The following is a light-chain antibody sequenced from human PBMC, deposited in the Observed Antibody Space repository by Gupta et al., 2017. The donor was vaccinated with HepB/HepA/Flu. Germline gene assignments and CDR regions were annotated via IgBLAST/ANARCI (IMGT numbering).Light chain of an antibody. Sequence: EIVLTQSPATLASSPGERVALSCRASQNIRTSLAWYQHKPGQSPRLLIYDVSNRATGVPARFGGSGSGTDFTLAISSLEPEDFAVYYCQQRNTWPQTFGQGTKVEI. V-gene: IGKV3-11*01. J-gene: IGKJ1*01. CDR1: QNIRTS. CDR3: QQRNTWPQT. CDR2: DVS.